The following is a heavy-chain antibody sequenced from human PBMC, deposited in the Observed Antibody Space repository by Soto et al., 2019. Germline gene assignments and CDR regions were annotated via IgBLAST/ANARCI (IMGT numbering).Heavy chain of an antibody. CDR1: GGSFSGYY. CDR2: INHSGST. Sequence: PSETLSLTCAVYGGSFSGYYWSWIRQPPGKGLEWIGEINHSGSTNYNPSLKSRVTISVDTSKNQFPLKLSSVTAADTAVYYCARGTGRHIVATTFDYWGQGTLVTVSS. V-gene: IGHV4-34*01. D-gene: IGHD5-12*01. CDR3: ARGTGRHIVATTFDY. J-gene: IGHJ4*02.